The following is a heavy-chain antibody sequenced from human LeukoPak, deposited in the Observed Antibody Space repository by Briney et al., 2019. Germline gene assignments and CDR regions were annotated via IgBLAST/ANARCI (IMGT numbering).Heavy chain of an antibody. J-gene: IGHJ4*02. CDR1: GYTFTGYY. CDR2: INPNSGGT. V-gene: IGHV1-2*04. D-gene: IGHD3-22*01. CDR3: ARDQRRNYYDSSGYYAFDY. Sequence: GASVKVSCKASGYTFTGYYMHWVRQAPGQGLEWMGWINPNSGGTNYAQKFQGWVTMTRDTSISTAYMELSRLRSDDTAVYYCARDQRRNYYDSSGYYAFDYWGQGTLVTVSS.